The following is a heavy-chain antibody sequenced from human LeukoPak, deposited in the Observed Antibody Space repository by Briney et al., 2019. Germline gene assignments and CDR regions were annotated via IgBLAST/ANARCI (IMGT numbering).Heavy chain of an antibody. D-gene: IGHD6-13*01. V-gene: IGHV4-39*01. CDR2: IYYSGST. Sequence: PSQTLSLTCTGSGGSISSSTYYWAWIPQPPGKGLECIGTIYYSGSTYSNPSLKSRVTISVDTSKNQFSLKLSSVTAADTAVYYCARFYSRSTSWYRWFDPWGQGTLVTVSS. CDR1: GGSISSSTYY. CDR3: ARFYSRSTSWYRWFDP. J-gene: IGHJ5*02.